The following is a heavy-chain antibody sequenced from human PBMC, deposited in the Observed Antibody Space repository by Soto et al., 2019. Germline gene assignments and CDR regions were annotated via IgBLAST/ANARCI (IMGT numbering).Heavy chain of an antibody. Sequence: GASVKVSCKASGYTFTSYDINWVRQATGQGLEWMGWMNPNSGNTGYAQKFQGRVTMTRNTSISTAYMELSSLRSEDTAVYYCAKDIDYSKQNWFDPWGQGTLVTVSS. CDR3: AKDIDYSKQNWFDP. V-gene: IGHV1-8*01. D-gene: IGHD4-4*01. J-gene: IGHJ5*02. CDR2: MNPNSGNT. CDR1: GYTFTSYD.